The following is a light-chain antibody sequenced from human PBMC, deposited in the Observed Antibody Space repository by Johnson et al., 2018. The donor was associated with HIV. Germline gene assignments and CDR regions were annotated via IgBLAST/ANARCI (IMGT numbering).Light chain of an antibody. V-gene: IGLV1-51*01. CDR3: GTWDSSLSAGFYV. J-gene: IGLJ1*01. CDR1: SPNIGNNY. CDR2: DNN. Sequence: QSVLTQPPSVSAAPGQKVTISCSGSSPNIGNNYVSWYQQLPGTAPKLLIYDNNKRPSGIPDRFSGSKSGTSATLGITGLQTGDEADYYCGTWDSSLSAGFYVCGTGTKVTFL.